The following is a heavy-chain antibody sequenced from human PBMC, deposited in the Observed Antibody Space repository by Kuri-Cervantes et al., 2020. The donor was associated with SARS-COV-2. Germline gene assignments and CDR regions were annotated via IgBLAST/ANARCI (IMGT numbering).Heavy chain of an antibody. Sequence: LSLTCAASGFTFSSYGMHWVRQAPGKGLEWVAVIWYGGSNKYYADSVKGRFTISRDNSKNTLYLQMNSLRAEDTAVYYCAKGKGSYYYYMDVWGKGTTVTVSS. V-gene: IGHV3-30*18. CDR1: GFTFSSYG. CDR2: IWYGGSNK. J-gene: IGHJ6*03. CDR3: AKGKGSYYYYMDV.